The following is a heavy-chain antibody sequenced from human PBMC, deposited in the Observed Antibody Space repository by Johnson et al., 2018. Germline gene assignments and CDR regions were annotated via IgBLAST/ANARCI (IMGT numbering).Heavy chain of an antibody. CDR2: ISRSTTFI. CDR3: AGERGYAFDI. J-gene: IGHJ3*02. Sequence: EVQLVESGGGLVQPGGSLRLSCAASGFTLSSPGMNWVRQAPGKGLEWISYISRSTTFIFYADSVKGRFTISRDDAENALFLQMNSLRAEDTAVYYCAGERGYAFDIWGQGTMVTVSS. V-gene: IGHV3-48*01. CDR1: GFTLSSPG. D-gene: IGHD3-10*01.